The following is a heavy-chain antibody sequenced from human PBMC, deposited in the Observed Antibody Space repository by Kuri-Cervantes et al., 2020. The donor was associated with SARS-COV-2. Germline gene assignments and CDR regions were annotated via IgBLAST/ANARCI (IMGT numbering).Heavy chain of an antibody. Sequence: ASVKVSCKASGYTFTGYYMHWVRQAPGQGLEWMGWINTNSGGTNYAQKFQGRVTMTRDTSISTAYMELSRLRSDDTAVYYCARDQDDYSNYHAFDIWGQGTMVTVSS. CDR2: INTNSGGT. V-gene: IGHV1-2*02. CDR3: ARDQDDYSNYHAFDI. J-gene: IGHJ3*02. CDR1: GYTFTGYY. D-gene: IGHD4-11*01.